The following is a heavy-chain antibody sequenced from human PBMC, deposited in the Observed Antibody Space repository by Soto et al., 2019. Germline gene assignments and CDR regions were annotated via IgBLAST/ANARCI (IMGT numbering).Heavy chain of an antibody. CDR1: GYTFTSYA. V-gene: IGHV7-4-1*02. CDR3: ARAGWDCSSTSCYREDYYMDV. D-gene: IGHD2-2*01. J-gene: IGHJ6*03. Sequence: ASVKVSCKASGYTFTSYAMNWVRQAPGQGLEWMGWINTNTGNPTYAQGFTGRFVFSLDTSVSTAYLQISSLKAEDTAVYYCARAGWDCSSTSCYREDYYMDVWGKGTTVTVSS. CDR2: INTNTGNP.